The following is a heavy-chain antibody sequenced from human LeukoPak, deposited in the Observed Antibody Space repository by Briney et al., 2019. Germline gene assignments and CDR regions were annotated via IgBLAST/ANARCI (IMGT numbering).Heavy chain of an antibody. CDR2: IRQDGSEK. D-gene: IGHD3-10*01. J-gene: IGHJ4*02. CDR3: ARAGFTFSDYFGSFFDY. V-gene: IGHV3-7*01. Sequence: GGSLRLSCAASGFTFSNYWMSWVRQAPGKGLEWVANIRQDGSEKYYVDSVKGRFTISRDNAKNSLYLQMNSLRAEDTAVYYCARAGFTFSDYFGSFFDYWGQGTLVTVSS. CDR1: GFTFSNYW.